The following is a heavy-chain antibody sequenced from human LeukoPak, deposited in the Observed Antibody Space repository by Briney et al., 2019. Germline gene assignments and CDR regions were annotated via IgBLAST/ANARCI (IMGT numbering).Heavy chain of an antibody. J-gene: IGHJ4*02. V-gene: IGHV3-48*03. Sequence: PGGSLRLSCAASGFTFSSYEMNWVRQAPGKGLEWVSYISSSGSTIYYADSVKGRFTISRDNAKNSLYPQMNSLRAEDTAVYYCARDQGAMVRGVIMVPDYWGQGTLVTVSS. CDR2: ISSSGSTI. CDR3: ARDQGAMVRGVIMVPDY. D-gene: IGHD3-10*01. CDR1: GFTFSSYE.